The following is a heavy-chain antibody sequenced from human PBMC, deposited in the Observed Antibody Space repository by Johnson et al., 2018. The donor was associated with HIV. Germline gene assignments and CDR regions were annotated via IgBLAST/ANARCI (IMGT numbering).Heavy chain of an antibody. CDR3: ARASVGGSGYRGTWAFDI. CDR1: GFTFSSYA. J-gene: IGHJ3*02. Sequence: QVQLVESGGGVVQPGRSLRLSCAASGFTFSSYAMHWVRQAPGKGLEWVAVISYDGSNKYYTDSVKGRFTFSSDNSKNTLYLQMNSLRAEDTAVYYCARASVGGSGYRGTWAFDIWGQGTMVTVSS. CDR2: ISYDGSNK. V-gene: IGHV3-30*04. D-gene: IGHD3-3*01.